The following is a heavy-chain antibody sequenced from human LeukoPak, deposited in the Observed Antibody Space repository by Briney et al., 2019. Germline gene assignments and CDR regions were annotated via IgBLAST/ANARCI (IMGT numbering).Heavy chain of an antibody. CDR1: GGSFSGYY. V-gene: IGHV4-34*01. CDR3: ARRRRVRGFPRQQLVNWFDP. Sequence: PSETLSLTCAVYGGSFSGYYWSWIRQPPGKGLEWIGEINHSGSTNYNPSLKSRVTISVDTSKNQFSLKLSSVTAAGTAVYYCARRRRVRGFPRQQLVNWFDPWGQGTLVTVSS. J-gene: IGHJ5*02. CDR2: INHSGST. D-gene: IGHD6-13*01.